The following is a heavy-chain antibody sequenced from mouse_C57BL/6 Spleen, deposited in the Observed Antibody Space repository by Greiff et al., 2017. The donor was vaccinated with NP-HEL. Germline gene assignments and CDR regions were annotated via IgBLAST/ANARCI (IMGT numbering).Heavy chain of an antibody. Sequence: QVQLQQSGPGLVQPSQSLSITCTVSGFSLTSYGVHWVRQSPGKGLEWLGVIWSGGSTDYNAAFISRRSISKDNSKSQVFFKMNSLQADDTAICYCARKAAYYAMDYWGQGTSVTVSS. CDR3: ARKAAYYAMDY. CDR2: IWSGGST. J-gene: IGHJ4*01. V-gene: IGHV2-2*01. CDR1: GFSLTSYG.